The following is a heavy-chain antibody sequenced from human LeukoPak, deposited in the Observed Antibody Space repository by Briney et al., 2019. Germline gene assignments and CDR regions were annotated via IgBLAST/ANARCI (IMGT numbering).Heavy chain of an antibody. CDR2: ISSSSSYI. Sequence: GGSLRLSCAASGFTFSSYGMTWVRQAPGKGLEWVSYISSSSSYIYYADSVKGRFTISRDNAKNSLYLQMNSLRAEDTAVYYCARDWYYYDSSGYYYWGQGTLVTVSS. J-gene: IGHJ4*02. V-gene: IGHV3-21*05. CDR3: ARDWYYYDSSGYYY. D-gene: IGHD3-22*01. CDR1: GFTFSSYG.